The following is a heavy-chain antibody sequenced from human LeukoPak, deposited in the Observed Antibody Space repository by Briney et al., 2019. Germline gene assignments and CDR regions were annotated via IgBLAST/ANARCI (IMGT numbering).Heavy chain of an antibody. CDR3: ARVWLAGNWFDP. J-gene: IGHJ5*02. Sequence: PGGSLRLSCAASGFTFSSNSMHWVRQAPGKGLEWVAVISYDGGNISYTDSVKGRFTISRDNSKNTLYLQMNSLRAEDTAVYYCARVWLAGNWFDPWGQGTLVTVSS. CDR1: GFTFSSNS. CDR2: ISYDGGNI. D-gene: IGHD3-10*01. V-gene: IGHV3-30*03.